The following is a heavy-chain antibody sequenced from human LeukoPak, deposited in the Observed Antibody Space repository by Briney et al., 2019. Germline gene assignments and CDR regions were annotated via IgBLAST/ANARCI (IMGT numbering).Heavy chain of an antibody. D-gene: IGHD3-3*01. CDR2: ISAYNGNT. CDR1: GYTFTSYG. J-gene: IGHJ5*02. V-gene: IGHV1-18*01. Sequence: ASVKVSCKASGYTFTSYGISWVRQAPGQGLEWMGWISAYNGNTNYAQKLQGRVTMTTDTSTSTAYMELRSLRSDDTAVYYCARDLPQRYYDFWSGYYSANWFDPWGQGTLVTVSS. CDR3: ARDLPQRYYDFWSGYYSANWFDP.